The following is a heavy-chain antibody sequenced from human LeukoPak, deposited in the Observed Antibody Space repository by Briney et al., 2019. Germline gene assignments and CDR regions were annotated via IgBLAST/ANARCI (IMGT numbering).Heavy chain of an antibody. CDR3: AELGITMIGGV. CDR1: GFTFSSYE. CDR2: ISNSGSTI. D-gene: IGHD3-10*02. J-gene: IGHJ6*04. V-gene: IGHV3-48*03. Sequence: GGSLRLSCAASGFTFSSYEMNWVRQAPGKGLEWVSYISNSGSTIYYADSVKGRFTISRDNAKNSLYLQMNSLRAEDTAVYCCAELGITMIGGVWGKGTTVTISP.